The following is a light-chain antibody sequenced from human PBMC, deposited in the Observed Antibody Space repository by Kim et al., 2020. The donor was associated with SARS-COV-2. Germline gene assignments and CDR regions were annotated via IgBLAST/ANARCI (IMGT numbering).Light chain of an antibody. Sequence: QSALTQPPSVSGAPGQTVTISCTGTSSNIGAGHDVHWYQQLPGTAPKLLIHGNNNRPSGIPDRFSGSKSGTSASLVITGLQAGDEADYFCQSYDNILSGSVFGGGTQLTVL. CDR1: SSNIGAGHD. CDR3: QSYDNILSGSV. V-gene: IGLV1-40*01. J-gene: IGLJ3*02. CDR2: GNN.